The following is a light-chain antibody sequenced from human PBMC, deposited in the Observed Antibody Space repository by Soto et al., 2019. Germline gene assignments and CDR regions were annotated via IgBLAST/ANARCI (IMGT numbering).Light chain of an antibody. CDR1: QSINSNY. J-gene: IGKJ1*01. CDR3: QQYGTSPT. CDR2: GAS. V-gene: IGKV3-20*01. Sequence: EIVLTQSPGTLSFSPGERATLSCRASQSINSNYLAWYQQKPGQPPRLLIYGASSRATGIPDRFNGSGSGTDSTLTITRLEPEDVAVYHCQQYGTSPTFGQGTKVGIK.